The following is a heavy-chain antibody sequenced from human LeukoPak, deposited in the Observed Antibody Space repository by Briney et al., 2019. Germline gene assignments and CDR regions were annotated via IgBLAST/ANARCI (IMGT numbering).Heavy chain of an antibody. J-gene: IGHJ4*02. D-gene: IGHD1-20*01. CDR1: GDSITNTRYY. Sequence: SETLSLTCTVSGDSITNTRYYWGWIRQPPGRGLEWIGSVYYTGNTYYNPSLKSRVTVSVDTSKNQFSLKLNSVTAADTAVYYCASLNWNHGDIYYFDYWGQGTLVTVSS. V-gene: IGHV4-39*01. CDR2: VYYTGNT. CDR3: ASLNWNHGDIYYFDY.